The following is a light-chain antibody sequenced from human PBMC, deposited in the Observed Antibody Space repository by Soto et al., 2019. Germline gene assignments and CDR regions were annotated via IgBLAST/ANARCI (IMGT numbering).Light chain of an antibody. CDR1: QSVSSSY. Sequence: EIVLTQSPGTLSLSPGERATLSCRASQSVSSSYLAWYQQKPGQAPRLLIYDASNRATGIPARFSGSGSGTDFTLTISSLEPEDFAVYYCQQRSNWPPAFVPGTKVEIK. CDR2: DAS. V-gene: IGKV3-11*01. J-gene: IGKJ3*01. CDR3: QQRSNWPPA.